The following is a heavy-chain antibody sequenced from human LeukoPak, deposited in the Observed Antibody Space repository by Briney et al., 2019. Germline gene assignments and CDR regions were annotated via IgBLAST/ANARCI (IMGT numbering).Heavy chain of an antibody. CDR2: INHSGST. Sequence: PSETLSLTCAVYGGSLSGYYWSRIRQPPGKGLEWIGEINHSGSTNYNPSLKSRVTISVDTSKNQFSLKLSSVTAADTAVYYCARGGDVGYFFDYWGQGTLVTVS. CDR1: GGSLSGYY. V-gene: IGHV4-34*01. CDR3: ARGGDVGYFFDY. J-gene: IGHJ4*02. D-gene: IGHD3-10*01.